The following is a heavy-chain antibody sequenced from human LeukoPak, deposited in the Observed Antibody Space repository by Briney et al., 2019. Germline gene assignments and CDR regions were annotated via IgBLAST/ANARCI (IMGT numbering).Heavy chain of an antibody. V-gene: IGHV3-21*01. D-gene: IGHD2-8*02. Sequence: STKISSAASGLRFNIYWVSWVRQAPGKGLEWVSSITITSNYIFYTDSVRDRFTISRDNAQNSLYLQMKSLRAEDTAVYYCARDDGGVFNDAFDIWGYGTLVNVSS. J-gene: IGHJ3*02. CDR3: ARDDGGVFNDAFDI. CDR1: GLRFNIYW. CDR2: ITITSNYI.